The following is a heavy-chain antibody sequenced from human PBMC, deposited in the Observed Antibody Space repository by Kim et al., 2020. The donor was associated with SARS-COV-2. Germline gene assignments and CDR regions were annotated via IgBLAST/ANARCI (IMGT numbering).Heavy chain of an antibody. Sequence: GGSLRLSCAASGFTFSNAWMSWVRQAPGKGLEWVGRIKSKTDGGTTDYAAPVKGRFTISRDDSKNTLYLQMNSLKTEDTAVYYCTTDSGYSYGDDAFDIWGQGTMVTVSS. V-gene: IGHV3-15*01. CDR3: TTDSGYSYGDDAFDI. D-gene: IGHD5-18*01. J-gene: IGHJ3*02. CDR1: GFTFSNAW. CDR2: IKSKTDGGTT.